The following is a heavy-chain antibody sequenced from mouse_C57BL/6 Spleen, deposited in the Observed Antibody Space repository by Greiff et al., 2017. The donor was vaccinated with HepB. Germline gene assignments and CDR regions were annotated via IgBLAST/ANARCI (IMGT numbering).Heavy chain of an antibody. J-gene: IGHJ2*01. D-gene: IGHD2-5*01. V-gene: IGHV1-55*01. CDR2: IYPGSGST. Sequence: VQLQQPGAELVKPGASVKMSCKASGYNFTSYWITWVKQRPGQGLEWIGEIYPGSGSTNYNEKFKSKATMTVDTSSSTAYMQLSSLTSEDSAVYSCARSYYSNYYNYCDYWGQGTTLTVSS. CDR3: ARSYYSNYYNYCDY. CDR1: GYNFTSYW.